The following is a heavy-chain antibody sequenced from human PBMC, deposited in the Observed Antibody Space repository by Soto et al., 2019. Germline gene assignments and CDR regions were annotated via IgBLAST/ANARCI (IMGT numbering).Heavy chain of an antibody. V-gene: IGHV1-8*01. CDR3: ARVLITFGGVIVSAFDI. Sequence: ASVKVSCKASGYTFTSYDINWVRQATGQGLEWMRWMNPNSGNTGYAQKFQGRVTMTRNTSISTAYMELSSLRSEDTAVYYCARVLITFGGVIVSAFDIWGQRTMVTVSS. CDR2: MNPNSGNT. D-gene: IGHD3-16*02. J-gene: IGHJ3*02. CDR1: GYTFTSYD.